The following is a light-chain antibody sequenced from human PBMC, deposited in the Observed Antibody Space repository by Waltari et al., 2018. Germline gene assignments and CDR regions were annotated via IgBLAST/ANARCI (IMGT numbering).Light chain of an antibody. J-gene: IGKJ5*01. CDR1: QSVSSSY. V-gene: IGKV3-20*01. CDR2: GAS. CDR3: QYADTSLIT. Sequence: EIALTQSPGTLSLSPGERATLSCRASQSVSSSYLAWYHHKPGQAPRLLLYGASNRATGIPDRFSGSGSGTDFTLTINRLEPEDFAVYYCQYADTSLITFGQGTRLEIK.